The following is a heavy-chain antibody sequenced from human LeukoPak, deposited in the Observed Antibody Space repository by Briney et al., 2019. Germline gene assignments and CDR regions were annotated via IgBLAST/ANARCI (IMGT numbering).Heavy chain of an antibody. D-gene: IGHD6-13*01. V-gene: IGHV3-23*01. Sequence: PGGSLRLSCAASGFTFSSYPMSWVRQAPRKGLEWVSSIGVSGDTYFADSVKGRFTISRDNSKNTLYLQMNSLRGEDTAVYYCAKRVLSNWYFEYWGPGTLVTVSS. J-gene: IGHJ4*02. CDR1: GFTFSSYP. CDR2: IGVSGDT. CDR3: AKRVLSNWYFEY.